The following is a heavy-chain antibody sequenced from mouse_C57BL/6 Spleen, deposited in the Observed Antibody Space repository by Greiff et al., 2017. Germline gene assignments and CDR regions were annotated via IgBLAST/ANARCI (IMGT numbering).Heavy chain of an antibody. D-gene: IGHD1-1*01. CDR1: GYTFTDYE. CDR3: TRHYGSSYWYFDV. V-gene: IGHV1-15*01. CDR2: IDPETGGT. Sequence: VHLVESGAELVRPGASVTLSCKASGYTFTDYEMHWVKQTPVHGLEWIGAIDPETGGTAYNQKFKGKAILTADKSSSTAYMELRSLTSEDSAVYYCTRHYGSSYWYFDVWGTGTTVTVSS. J-gene: IGHJ1*03.